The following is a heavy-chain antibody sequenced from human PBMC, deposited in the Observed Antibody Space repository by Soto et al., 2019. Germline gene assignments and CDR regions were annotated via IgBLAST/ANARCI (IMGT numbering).Heavy chain of an antibody. CDR3: ARRQDYGDYADAFDI. CDR2: IYPGDSDT. D-gene: IGHD4-17*01. V-gene: IGHV5-51*01. J-gene: IGHJ3*02. CDR1: GYSFTSYW. Sequence: GESLKISCKGYGYSFTSYWIGWVRQMPGKGLEWMGIIYPGDSDTRYSPSFQGQVTISADKSISTAYLQWSSLKASDTAMYYCARRQDYGDYADAFDIWGQGTMVTV.